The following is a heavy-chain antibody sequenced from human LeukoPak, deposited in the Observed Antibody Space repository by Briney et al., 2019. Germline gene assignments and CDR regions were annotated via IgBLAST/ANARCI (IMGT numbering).Heavy chain of an antibody. CDR2: INHSGST. CDR3: ASVAAASN. V-gene: IGHV4-34*01. Sequence: PSETLSLTCAVYGGSFSGYYWSWIRQPPGKGLEWIGEINHSGSTNYNPSLKSRVTISVDTSKNQFSLKLSSVTAADTAVYYCASVAAASNWGQGTLVTVSP. J-gene: IGHJ4*02. CDR1: GGSFSGYY. D-gene: IGHD6-13*01.